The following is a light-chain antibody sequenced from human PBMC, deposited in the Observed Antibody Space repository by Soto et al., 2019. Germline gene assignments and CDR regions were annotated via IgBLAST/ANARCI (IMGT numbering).Light chain of an antibody. Sequence: QSVLTQPPSVSAAPGQKVTISCSGSSSNIGNNYVSWYQQLPGTAPKLLIYDNNKRPSGIPDRFSGSKSGTSATLGITGLQTGDEADYYCGTWDSSLSDAYYVFGTGTKVTVL. CDR1: SSNIGNNY. CDR2: DNN. J-gene: IGLJ1*01. V-gene: IGLV1-51*01. CDR3: GTWDSSLSDAYYV.